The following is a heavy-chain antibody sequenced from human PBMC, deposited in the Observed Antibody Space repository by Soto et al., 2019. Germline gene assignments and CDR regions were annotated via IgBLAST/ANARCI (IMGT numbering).Heavy chain of an antibody. J-gene: IGHJ6*03. Sequence: EVQLVESGGGLVQPGGSLRLSCAASGFTVSSNYMSLVRQAPGKGLEWVSVIYSGGSTYYADSVKGRFTISRDNSKNPLYLQMNSLSAEDTAVYYCARWGSGINYYYYYRDVWVKGTTVTVSS. V-gene: IGHV3-66*01. D-gene: IGHD3-10*01. CDR3: ARWGSGINYYYYYRDV. CDR1: GFTVSSNY. CDR2: IYSGGST.